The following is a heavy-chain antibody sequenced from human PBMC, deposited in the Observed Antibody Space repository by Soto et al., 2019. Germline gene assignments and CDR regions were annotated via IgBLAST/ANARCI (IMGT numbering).Heavy chain of an antibody. CDR2: IYHSGST. J-gene: IGHJ5*02. V-gene: IGHV4-30-2*01. D-gene: IGHD3-10*01. CDR1: GGSISSGGYS. Sequence: SETLSLTCAVSGGSISSGGYSWSWIRQPPGKGLEWIGYIYHSGSTYYNPSLKSRVTISVDTSKNQFSLKLSSVTAADTAVYYCARASRGITMVRGVIGGKVPHNLRFDPWGQGTLVTVSS. CDR3: ARASRGITMVRGVIGGKVPHNLRFDP.